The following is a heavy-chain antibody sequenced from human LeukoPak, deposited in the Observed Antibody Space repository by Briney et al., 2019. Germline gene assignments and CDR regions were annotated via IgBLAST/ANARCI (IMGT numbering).Heavy chain of an antibody. CDR1: GGTFSSYA. J-gene: IGHJ4*02. Sequence: GASVKVSCKASGGTFSSYAISWVRQAPGQGLGWMGMIIPILGIANYAQKFQGRVTITADKSTSTAYMELSSLRSEDTAVYYCASPSLFGYCSGGSCYSGVFDYWGQGTPVTVSS. V-gene: IGHV1-69*04. CDR3: ASPSLFGYCSGGSCYSGVFDY. D-gene: IGHD2-15*01. CDR2: IIPILGIA.